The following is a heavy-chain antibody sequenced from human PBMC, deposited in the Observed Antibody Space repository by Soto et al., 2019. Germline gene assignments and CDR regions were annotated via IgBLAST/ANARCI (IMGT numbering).Heavy chain of an antibody. CDR3: ARLDFRGNDTVDY. Sequence: LGESLKISCKASGYGFTTYWISWVRQMPGKGLEWMGRIDPGDSYTNYSPSFQGHVTISADKSISTAYLQWSSLKASDTAMYFCARLDFRGNDTVDYWGQGTQVTVSS. CDR2: IDPGDSYT. V-gene: IGHV5-10-1*01. J-gene: IGHJ4*02. CDR1: GYGFTTYW. D-gene: IGHD3-10*01.